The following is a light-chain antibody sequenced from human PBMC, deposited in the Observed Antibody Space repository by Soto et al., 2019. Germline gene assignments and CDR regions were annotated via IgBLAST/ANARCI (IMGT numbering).Light chain of an antibody. CDR2: EVS. V-gene: IGLV2-14*01. Sequence: QSALTQPASVSGSPGQSIAISCTGTTSDVGGYNYDSWYQQHPGKAPKLLLSEVSNRPSGVSDRFSGSKSGNTASLTISGLQTQDEADYYCSSFTSAYTFVFGTGTKLTVL. J-gene: IGLJ1*01. CDR1: TSDVGGYNY. CDR3: SSFTSAYTFV.